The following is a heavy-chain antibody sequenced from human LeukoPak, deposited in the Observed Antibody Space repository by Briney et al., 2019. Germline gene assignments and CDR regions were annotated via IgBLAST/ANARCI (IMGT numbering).Heavy chain of an antibody. V-gene: IGHV4-61*02. Sequence: SETLSLTCTVSGGSISSGSYYWSWIRQPAGKGLEWIGRIYTSGSTNYNPSLKSRVTTSVDTSKNQFSLKLSSVTAADTAVYYCASSPCSSTSCYGDYWGQGTLVTVSS. J-gene: IGHJ4*02. CDR3: ASSPCSSTSCYGDY. CDR2: IYTSGST. CDR1: GGSISSGSYY. D-gene: IGHD2-2*01.